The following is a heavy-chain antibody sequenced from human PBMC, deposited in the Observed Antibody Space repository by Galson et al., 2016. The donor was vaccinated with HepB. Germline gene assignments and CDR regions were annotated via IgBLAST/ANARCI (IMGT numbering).Heavy chain of an antibody. CDR2: INPNNGDT. J-gene: IGHJ4*02. Sequence: SVQVSCKASGYTFTPYDIYWVRQAPGQGLEWMGWINPNNGDTMYAQNFRGRVTLTRDTSISTAYMELDSRTSDDTAAYYCARPVNRVGTGYWGQGTLVTVSS. V-gene: IGHV1-2*02. CDR3: ARPVNRVGTGY. D-gene: IGHD1-1*01. CDR1: GYTFTPYD.